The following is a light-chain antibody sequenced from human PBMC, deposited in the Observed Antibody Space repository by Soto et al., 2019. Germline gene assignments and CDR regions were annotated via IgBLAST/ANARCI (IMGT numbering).Light chain of an antibody. V-gene: IGKV1-33*01. CDR1: QSISSW. CDR3: QQYDNLVT. Sequence: DIQMTQSPSTLAASVGDRVTIAYRASQSISSWVAWYQQKPGKAPNLLIYDTSNLETGVPSRFSGSGSGTDFTFTISSLQPEDIATYYCQQYDNLVTFGGGTKVDIK. CDR2: DTS. J-gene: IGKJ4*01.